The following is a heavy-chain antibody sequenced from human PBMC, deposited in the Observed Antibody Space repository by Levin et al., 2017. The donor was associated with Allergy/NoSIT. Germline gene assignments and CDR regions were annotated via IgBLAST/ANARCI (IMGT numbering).Heavy chain of an antibody. Sequence: QTGGSLRLSCAASGFTFTSFWMTWVRQAPGKGLEWVANIKQDGSETYYVDSVKGRFTISRDNAKNSVYLQMNSLRVDDTAVYYCAREEGWGYHYGMDVWGQGTTVTVSS. D-gene: IGHD3-16*02. CDR2: IKQDGSET. J-gene: IGHJ6*02. V-gene: IGHV3-7*01. CDR3: AREEGWGYHYGMDV. CDR1: GFTFTSFW.